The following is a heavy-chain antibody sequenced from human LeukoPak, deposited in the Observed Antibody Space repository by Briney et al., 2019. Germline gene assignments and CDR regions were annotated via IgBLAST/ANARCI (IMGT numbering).Heavy chain of an antibody. CDR2: INPNSGGT. J-gene: IGHJ4*02. D-gene: IGHD3-22*01. CDR3: ARDLARSGYYYDSSGYYYGY. Sequence: GASVKVSCKASGYTFTGYYMHWVRQAPGQGLEWMGWINPNSGGTNYAQKFQGRVTMTGDTSISTAYMELSRLRSDDTAVYYCARDLARSGYYYDSSGYYYGYWGQGTLVTVSS. V-gene: IGHV1-2*02. CDR1: GYTFTGYY.